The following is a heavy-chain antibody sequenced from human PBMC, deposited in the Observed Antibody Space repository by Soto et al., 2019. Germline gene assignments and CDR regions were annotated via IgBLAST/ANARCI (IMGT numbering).Heavy chain of an antibody. Sequence: PSETLSLTCAVSAYSISSGYYWGWIRQPPGKGLEWIASMYHLGSTYYNPSLKSRVTISIDTSKNQFSLKLSSVTAADTAVYYCARDHSLDYYGSGSYYNPYNWFDPWGQGTLVTVSS. J-gene: IGHJ5*02. CDR1: AYSISSGYY. CDR3: ARDHSLDYYGSGSYYNPYNWFDP. V-gene: IGHV4-38-2*02. CDR2: MYHLGST. D-gene: IGHD3-10*01.